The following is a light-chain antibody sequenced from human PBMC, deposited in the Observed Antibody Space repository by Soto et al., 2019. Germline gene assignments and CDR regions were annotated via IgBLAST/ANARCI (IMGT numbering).Light chain of an antibody. CDR2: AAS. CDR3: QQLRMYPST. Sequence: IQMTQSPSSVSASVVDRVTITCRASQDIAIYLAWYQQKPGEAPKLLIYAASTLYGGVPSRFSGSGSGTDFALTITSLQAEDFATYYCQQLRMYPSTFGGGTKVDIK. J-gene: IGKJ4*01. V-gene: IGKV1-9*01. CDR1: QDIAIY.